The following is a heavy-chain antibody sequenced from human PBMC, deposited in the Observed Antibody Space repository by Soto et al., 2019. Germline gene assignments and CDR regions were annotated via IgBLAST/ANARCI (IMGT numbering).Heavy chain of an antibody. D-gene: IGHD1-26*01. CDR1: GYTFTSYG. CDR2: ISAYNGNT. J-gene: IGHJ5*02. Sequence: QVQLVQSGGEVKKPGASVKVSCKASGYTFTSYGISWVRQAPGQGLEWLGRISAYNGNTNYAQKLQGRVGMTTDTSETTAYMELRSLRSDDMDVYYCARVVGALARWFDPWGQGTLVTVSS. CDR3: ARVVGALARWFDP. V-gene: IGHV1-18*03.